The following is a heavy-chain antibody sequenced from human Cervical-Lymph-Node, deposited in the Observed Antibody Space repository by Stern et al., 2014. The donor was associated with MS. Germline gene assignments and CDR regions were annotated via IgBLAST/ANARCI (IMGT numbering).Heavy chain of an antibody. CDR1: GDTSNTDA. Sequence: QVQLVQSGAEVQKPGSSVKVSCKASGDTSNTDAIHWVRQAPGQGLEWKGGIIPVFGTPVYAQRFQGRVPIAADDSTATDYMDLSSLRSDDTAVEYWTRGASSAAWYKRGVDVWGQGTTVTVSS. J-gene: IGHJ6*02. CDR2: IIPVFGTP. CDR3: TRGASSAAWYKRGVDV. V-gene: IGHV1-69*01. D-gene: IGHD1-14*01.